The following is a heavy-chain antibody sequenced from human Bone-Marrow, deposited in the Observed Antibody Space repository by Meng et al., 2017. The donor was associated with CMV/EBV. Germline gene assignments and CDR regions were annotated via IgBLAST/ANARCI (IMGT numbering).Heavy chain of an antibody. Sequence: GESLKISCAASGFTFSSYGMHWVRQAPGKGLEWVAFIRYDGSNKYYADSVKGRFTISRDNSKNTLYLQMNSLRAEDTAVYYCAKDGGYYYDSSGTLEVWGQGTTVTVSS. CDR2: IRYDGSNK. D-gene: IGHD3-22*01. CDR3: AKDGGYYYDSSGTLEV. V-gene: IGHV3-30*02. CDR1: GFTFSSYG. J-gene: IGHJ6*02.